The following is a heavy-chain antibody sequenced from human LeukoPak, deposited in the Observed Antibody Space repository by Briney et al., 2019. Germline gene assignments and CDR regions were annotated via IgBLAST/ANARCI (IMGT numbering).Heavy chain of an antibody. J-gene: IGHJ4*02. V-gene: IGHV4-61*01. CDR2: IYYSGST. D-gene: IGHD1-26*01. Sequence: SGSLSLTSTVSVYSPSRGYYWGWIRQPPGKGLEWIGYIYYSGSTNYNPSLKSRVTISVDTSKNPFSLKLTSVTAADTAVYYCARGVNSGYFDYCGQGTLVTVSS. CDR1: VYSPSRGYY. CDR3: ARGVNSGYFDY.